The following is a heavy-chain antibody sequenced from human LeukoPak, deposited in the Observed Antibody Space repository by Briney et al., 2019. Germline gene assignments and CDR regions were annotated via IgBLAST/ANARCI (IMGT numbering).Heavy chain of an antibody. D-gene: IGHD3-10*01. CDR2: IYSDGST. Sequence: GGSLRLSCAASGFTFSTYSMNWVRQAPGKGLEWVSIIYSDGSTYYADSAKGRFTISRDNSKNTLYLQMNSLRAEDTAVYYCARVTFNYFGSGDAFDIWGRGTMVTVSS. J-gene: IGHJ3*02. V-gene: IGHV3-66*01. CDR3: ARVTFNYFGSGDAFDI. CDR1: GFTFSTYS.